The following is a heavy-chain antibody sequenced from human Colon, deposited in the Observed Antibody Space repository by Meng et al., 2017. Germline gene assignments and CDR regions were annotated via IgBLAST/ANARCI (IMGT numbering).Heavy chain of an antibody. CDR3: ARLVTTVTTGNWFDP. D-gene: IGHD4-17*01. CDR1: GASNNMGSYY. V-gene: IGHV4-39*07. Sequence: QLQLRESCPGLAKPSETFSITCTVSGASNNMGSYYWAWVRQAPGKGLEWIGSIHNSGKTYYNSSLKSRVTILVDTSKNQFSLKLTSVTAADTAVYLCARLVTTVTTGNWFDPWGQGTLVTVSS. CDR2: IHNSGKT. J-gene: IGHJ5*02.